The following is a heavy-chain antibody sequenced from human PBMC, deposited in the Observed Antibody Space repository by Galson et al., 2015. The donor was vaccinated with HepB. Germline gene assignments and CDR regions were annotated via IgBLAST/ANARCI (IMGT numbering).Heavy chain of an antibody. D-gene: IGHD2-2*01. J-gene: IGHJ6*03. CDR3: ATTSLYCSSTSCYPRGYYYYMDV. V-gene: IGHV1-24*01. CDR1: GYTLTELS. Sequence: SVKVSCKVSGYTLTELSMHWVRQAPGKGLEWMGGFDPEDGETIYAQKFQGRVTMTEDTSTDTAYMELSSLRSEDTAVYYCATTSLYCSSTSCYPRGYYYYMDVWGKGTTVTVSS. CDR2: FDPEDGET.